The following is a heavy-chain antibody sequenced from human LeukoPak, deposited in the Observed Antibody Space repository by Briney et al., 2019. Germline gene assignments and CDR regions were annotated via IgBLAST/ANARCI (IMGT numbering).Heavy chain of an antibody. Sequence: GASVKVSCKASGYTFTSYGISWVRQAPGQGLEWMGWTSGYNGNTNYAQQKPQGRVTMTTDTSTSTAYMELRSLRSDDTAVYYCARDLKRGYSSGRYSWGTGSSNDYWGQGTLVTVSS. CDR1: GYTFTSYG. D-gene: IGHD6-19*01. V-gene: IGHV1-18*01. J-gene: IGHJ4*02. CDR2: TSGYNGNT. CDR3: ARDLKRGYSSGRYSWGTGSSNDY.